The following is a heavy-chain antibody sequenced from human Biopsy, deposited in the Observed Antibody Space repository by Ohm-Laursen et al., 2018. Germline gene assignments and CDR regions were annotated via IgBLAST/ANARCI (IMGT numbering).Heavy chain of an antibody. CDR1: GFSFDNHV. D-gene: IGHD6-6*01. V-gene: IGHV3-53*01. CDR3: ARNKPGSSSGSDFDY. CDR2: IYSGDRP. J-gene: IGHJ4*02. Sequence: SLRLSCSASGFSFDNHVMHWVRQAPGMGLEWVSVIYSGDRPYYRESVRGRFTISRDNSKNTLYLQMNSLRADDTAVYYCARNKPGSSSGSDFDYWGQGTLVTVSS.